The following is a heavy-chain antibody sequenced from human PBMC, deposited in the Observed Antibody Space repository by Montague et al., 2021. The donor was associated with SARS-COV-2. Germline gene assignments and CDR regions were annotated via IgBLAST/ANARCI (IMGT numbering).Heavy chain of an antibody. CDR2: IYYSGST. J-gene: IGHJ4*02. CDR3: ARGFDY. Sequence: SETLSLTCTVSGGSISSYYRSWIRQPPGKGLEWIGYIYYSGSTNYNPSLKSRVTTSVDTSKNQFSLKLSSVTAADTAVYYCARGFDYWGQGTLVTVSS. V-gene: IGHV4-59*01. CDR1: GGSISSYY.